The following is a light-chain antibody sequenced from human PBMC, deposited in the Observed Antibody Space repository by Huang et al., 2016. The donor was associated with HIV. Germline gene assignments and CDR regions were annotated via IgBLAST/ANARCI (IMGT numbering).Light chain of an antibody. CDR2: DAS. V-gene: IGKV3-11*01. CDR1: QSVNSY. Sequence: IVLTQSPATLSLSPGERATLSCRASQSVNSYLAWYQQKPGQAPRLLIYDASNRATGIPARFSGSGSGTDFTLTISNLQSEDFAVYYCQQRSAWPLTFGGGTKVEI. CDR3: QQRSAWPLT. J-gene: IGKJ4*01.